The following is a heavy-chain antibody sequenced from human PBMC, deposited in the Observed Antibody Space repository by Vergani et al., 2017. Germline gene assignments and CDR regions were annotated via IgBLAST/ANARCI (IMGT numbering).Heavy chain of an antibody. J-gene: IGHJ6*02. CDR2: ISWNSGAV. Sequence: EVDLVESGGGLAQPGGSLRLSCEASGITFWKFGMHWVRQGPGKGLEWVSGISWNSGAVDYADSVRGRFTISRDNAKNSLFLEMNSLRFEDTAVYYCAREKIQVDTYRSYYYGMDVWGQGTTVTVSS. CDR1: GITFWKFG. CDR3: AREKIQVDTYRSYYYGMDV. D-gene: IGHD5-18*01. V-gene: IGHV3-9*01.